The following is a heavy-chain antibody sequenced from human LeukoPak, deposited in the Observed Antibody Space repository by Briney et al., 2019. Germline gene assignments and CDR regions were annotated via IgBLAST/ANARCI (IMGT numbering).Heavy chain of an antibody. CDR2: ISAYNGYT. D-gene: IGHD3-3*01. Sequence: ASVKVSCKASGYTFTSYGISWVRQAPGQGLEWMGWISAYNGYTNYAQKLQGRVTMTTDTSTSTAYMELRSLRSDDTAVYYCARVAITIFGVAQDYFDYWGQGTLVTVSS. V-gene: IGHV1-18*01. J-gene: IGHJ4*02. CDR1: GYTFTSYG. CDR3: ARVAITIFGVAQDYFDY.